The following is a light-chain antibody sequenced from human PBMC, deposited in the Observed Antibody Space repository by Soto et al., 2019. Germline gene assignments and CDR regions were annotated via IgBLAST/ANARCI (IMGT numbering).Light chain of an antibody. V-gene: IGKV3-20*01. CDR3: QQYGRPAYT. CDR2: GSS. CDR1: QSVNGRY. J-gene: IGKJ2*01. Sequence: EIVLTQSPGTLSLSTGERVTLSCRASQSVNGRYVGWYQQKPGQAPGLLMYGSSSRGTGIPDRFSGGGSGGGFTRTFSGLEPDNCAVYYCQQYGRPAYTFREGTRLEL.